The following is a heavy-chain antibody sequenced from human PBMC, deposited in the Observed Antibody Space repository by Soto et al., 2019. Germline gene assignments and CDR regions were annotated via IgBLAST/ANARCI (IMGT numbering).Heavy chain of an antibody. V-gene: IGHV4-39*01. CDR3: ARFTRDYYGSGSSEPY. Sequence: AETLSLTCTVSGGSIIISSYYWGWIRQPPGKGLEWIGSIYYSGSTYYNPSLKSRVTISVDTSKNQFSLKLSSVTAADTAVYYCARFTRDYYGSGSSEPYWGQGTLVTVSS. CDR2: IYYSGST. J-gene: IGHJ4*02. CDR1: GGSIIISSYY. D-gene: IGHD3-10*01.